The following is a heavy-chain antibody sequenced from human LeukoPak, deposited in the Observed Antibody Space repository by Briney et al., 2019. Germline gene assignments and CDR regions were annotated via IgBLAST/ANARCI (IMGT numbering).Heavy chain of an antibody. Sequence: SETLSLTCAVSGYSISSDYYWGWIRQPPGKGLEWIGSIYHSGSTYYNPSLKSRVTISVDTSKNQFSLKLNSVTAADTAVYYCARIAVAARLDYWGQGTLVTVSS. V-gene: IGHV4-38-2*01. CDR1: GYSISSDYY. J-gene: IGHJ4*02. CDR2: IYHSGST. CDR3: ARIAVAARLDY. D-gene: IGHD6-19*01.